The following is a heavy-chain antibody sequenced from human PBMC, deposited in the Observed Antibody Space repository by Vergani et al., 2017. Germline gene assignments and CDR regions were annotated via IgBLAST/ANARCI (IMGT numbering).Heavy chain of an antibody. Sequence: QVQLVQSGAEVKKPGSSVKVSCKASGGTFSSYAISWVRQAPGQGLEWMGGIIPIFGTANYAQKFQGRVTITADESTSTAYMELSSLRSEDTAVYYCARGLLMVRGVKYYYCYMDVWGKGTTVTVSS. V-gene: IGHV1-69*01. CDR3: ARGLLMVRGVKYYYCYMDV. D-gene: IGHD3-10*01. J-gene: IGHJ6*03. CDR2: IIPIFGTA. CDR1: GGTFSSYA.